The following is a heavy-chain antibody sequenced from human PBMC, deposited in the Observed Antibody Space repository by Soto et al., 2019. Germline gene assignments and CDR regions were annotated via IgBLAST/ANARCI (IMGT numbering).Heavy chain of an antibody. V-gene: IGHV4-30-4*01. CDR1: GGSISSADYY. D-gene: IGHD2-2*01. CDR2: IYYSGST. J-gene: IGHJ5*02. CDR3: ARLHCNSPNCVPLDP. Sequence: PSETLSLTCTVSGGSISSADYYWSWIRQPPGKGLEWIGYIYYSGSTYYNPSLKSRLTISVDTSKNQFSLKLTSVTAADTAVYFCARLHCNSPNCVPLDPWGQGTLVTVSS.